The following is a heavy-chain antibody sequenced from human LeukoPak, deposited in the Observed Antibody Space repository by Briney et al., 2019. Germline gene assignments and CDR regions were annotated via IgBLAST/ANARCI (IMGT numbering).Heavy chain of an antibody. D-gene: IGHD6-13*01. CDR3: ARDEYSSSWYPPDYYYYGMDV. V-gene: IGHV1-2*02. CDR2: INPNSGGT. CDR1: GYTFTGYY. J-gene: IGHJ6*02. Sequence: ASVKVSCKASGYTFTGYYMHWVRQAPGQGLEWMGWINPNSGGTNYAQKFQGRVTMTRDTSISTAYMELSRLRSDDTAVYYCARDEYSSSWYPPDYYYYGMDVWGQGTTVTVSS.